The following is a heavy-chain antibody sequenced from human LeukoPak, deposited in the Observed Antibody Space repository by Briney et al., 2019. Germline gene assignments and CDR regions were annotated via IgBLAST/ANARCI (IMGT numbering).Heavy chain of an antibody. Sequence: PSETLSLTCTVSGGSISGYYWSWIRLPPGKGLEWIGYIHYTGITRYNPSLKSRVTMSVDTSKNQFSLRLTSVTAADTALYFCSRHNRPTDRGGYYEDYWGQGTLVTVSS. CDR1: GGSISGYY. CDR2: IHYTGIT. D-gene: IGHD3-22*01. CDR3: SRHNRPTDRGGYYEDY. J-gene: IGHJ4*02. V-gene: IGHV4-59*08.